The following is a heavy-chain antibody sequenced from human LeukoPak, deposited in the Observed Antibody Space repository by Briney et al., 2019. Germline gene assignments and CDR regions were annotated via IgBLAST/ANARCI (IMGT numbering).Heavy chain of an antibody. J-gene: IGHJ1*01. CDR2: IYYSGST. Sequence: KSSETLSLTCTVSGGSISSGDYYWSWIRQPPGKGLEWIGYIYYSGSTYYNPSLKSRVTISVDTSKNQFSLKLSSVTAADTAVYYCARDCSSTSCYRNLDAFDIWGQGTLGTVSS. CDR3: ARDCSSTSCYRNLDAFDI. CDR1: GGSISSGDYY. D-gene: IGHD2-2*01. V-gene: IGHV4-30-4*08.